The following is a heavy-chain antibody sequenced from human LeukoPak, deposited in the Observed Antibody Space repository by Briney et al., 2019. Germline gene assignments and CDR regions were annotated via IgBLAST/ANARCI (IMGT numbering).Heavy chain of an antibody. V-gene: IGHV3-7*01. CDR2: IKQDGSEK. CDR3: ARDSYCDSRWVYYYYGMDV. CDR1: GFTFSSYW. J-gene: IGHJ6*02. D-gene: IGHD3-22*01. Sequence: PGGSLRLSCAASGFTFSSYWMSWVRQAPGKGLEWVANIKQDGSEKYYVDSVKGRFTISRDNAKNSLYLQMNSLRAEDTAVYYCARDSYCDSRWVYYYYGMDVWGQGTTVTVSS.